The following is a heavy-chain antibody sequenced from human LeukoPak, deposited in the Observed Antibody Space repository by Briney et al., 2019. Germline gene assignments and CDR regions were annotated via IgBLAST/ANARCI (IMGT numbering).Heavy chain of an antibody. Sequence: GASVTVSCKASGYTYIDYYMHGVRQARGRGGAGMGWIYPKSGGTKYAQNFQGRVTMTRDTSINTAYIELSSLRSDDTAVYYCVREGVGPTDDAFDIWGQGTMVTVSS. V-gene: IGHV1-2*02. D-gene: IGHD1-26*01. CDR1: GYTYIDYY. CDR3: VREGVGPTDDAFDI. J-gene: IGHJ3*02. CDR2: IYPKSGGT.